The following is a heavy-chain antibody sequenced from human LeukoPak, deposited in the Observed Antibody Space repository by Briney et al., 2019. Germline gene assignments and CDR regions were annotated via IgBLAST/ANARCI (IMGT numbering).Heavy chain of an antibody. Sequence: PGGSLRLSCAASGFTFSSYWMHWVRQAPGKGLVWVSRIKSDGSSTNYADSVKGRFTISRDNAKNTLYLQMNSLRAEDTAVYYCARDSGSGYHYPNDAFDIWGQGTMVTVSS. D-gene: IGHD5-12*01. J-gene: IGHJ3*02. CDR1: GFTFSSYW. CDR2: IKSDGSST. CDR3: ARDSGSGYHYPNDAFDI. V-gene: IGHV3-74*01.